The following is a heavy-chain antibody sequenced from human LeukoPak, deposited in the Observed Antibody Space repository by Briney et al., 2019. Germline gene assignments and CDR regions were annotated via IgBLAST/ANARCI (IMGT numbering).Heavy chain of an antibody. Sequence: SETLSLTCTVSGGSISSHYWSWIRRPPGKGLEWIGYIYYSGSTNYNPSLKSRVTISVDTSKNQFSLKLSSVTAADTAVYYCARGRSGYDPRPFDYWGQGTLVTVSS. J-gene: IGHJ4*02. D-gene: IGHD5-12*01. CDR1: GGSISSHY. CDR2: IYYSGST. CDR3: ARGRSGYDPRPFDY. V-gene: IGHV4-59*11.